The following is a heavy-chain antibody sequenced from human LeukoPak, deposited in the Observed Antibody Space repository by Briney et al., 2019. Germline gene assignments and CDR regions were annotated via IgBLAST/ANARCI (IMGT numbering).Heavy chain of an antibody. CDR1: GFTFNTYT. D-gene: IGHD3-3*01. J-gene: IGHJ4*02. CDR3: ASSYDFWSGYHDY. Sequence: PGGSLRLSCAASGFTFNTYTMNWVRQAPGKGLEWISYISSSGKTIYYADSVKGRFTISRDNSKNTLYLQMNSLRAEDTAVYYCASSYDFWSGYHDYWGQGTLVTVSS. CDR2: ISSSGKTI. V-gene: IGHV3-48*01.